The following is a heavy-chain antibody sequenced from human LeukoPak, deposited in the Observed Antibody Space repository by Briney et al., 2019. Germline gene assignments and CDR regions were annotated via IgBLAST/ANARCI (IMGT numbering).Heavy chain of an antibody. CDR3: ARHRSSWLIDY. Sequence: GGSLRLSCAASGFIFRSYGMNWVRQAPGKGLEWVSGIYTNGRDTRYAESVKGRFTISRDNSKNTLYLQMNSLRAEDTAVYYCARHRSSWLIDYWGQGTLVTASS. D-gene: IGHD6-6*01. CDR1: GFIFRSYG. J-gene: IGHJ4*02. V-gene: IGHV3-23*05. CDR2: IYTNGRDT.